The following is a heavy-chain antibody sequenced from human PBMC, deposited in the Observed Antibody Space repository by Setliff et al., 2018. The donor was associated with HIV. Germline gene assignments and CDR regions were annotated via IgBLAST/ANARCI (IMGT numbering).Heavy chain of an antibody. CDR3: ARDLWRVGATGYYFDY. Sequence: LRLSCAASGFTFDDYGMSWVRQAPGKGLEWVSGINWNGSSTGYADSVKGRFTISRDNAKNSLYLQMNSLRAEDTALYYCARDLWRVGATGYYFDYWGQGTLVTVSS. D-gene: IGHD1-26*01. CDR1: GFTFDDYG. CDR2: INWNGSST. V-gene: IGHV3-20*04. J-gene: IGHJ4*02.